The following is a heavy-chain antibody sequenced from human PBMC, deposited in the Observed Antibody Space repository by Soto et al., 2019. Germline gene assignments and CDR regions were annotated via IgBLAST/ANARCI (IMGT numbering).Heavy chain of an antibody. CDR1: GYTYTTYC. CDR2: ISAYNGNT. CDR3: ARERCSSTSCYKGPFYYYGMDV. J-gene: IGHJ6*02. D-gene: IGHD2-2*02. V-gene: IGHV1-18*01. Sequence: VPVKVSCKASGYTYTTYCISWVRQAPGQGLEWMGWISAYNGNTNYAQKLQGRVTMTTDTSTSTAYMELRSLRSDDTAVYYCARERCSSTSCYKGPFYYYGMDVWGQGTTVTVS.